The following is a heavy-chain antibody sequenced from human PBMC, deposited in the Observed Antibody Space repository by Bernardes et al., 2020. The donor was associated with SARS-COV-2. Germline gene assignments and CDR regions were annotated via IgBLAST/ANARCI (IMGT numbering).Heavy chain of an antibody. CDR2: ISGRGGSP. D-gene: IGHD6-13*01. V-gene: IGHV3-23*01. Sequence: VGSLSLSCTASGFTFRISALSWVRQDPGPGLAWVSAISGRGGSPCYADSVRGRFTISRDNSKNTLYMQMNSLRAEDTAVYYCAKVIAAAGKGGVFDYYYGMDVWGQGTTVTVSS. CDR1: GFTFRISA. CDR3: AKVIAAAGKGGVFDYYYGMDV. J-gene: IGHJ6*02.